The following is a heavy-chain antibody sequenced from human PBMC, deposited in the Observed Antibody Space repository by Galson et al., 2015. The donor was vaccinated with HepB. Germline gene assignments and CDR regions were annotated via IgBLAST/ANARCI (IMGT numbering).Heavy chain of an antibody. J-gene: IGHJ4*01. Sequence: SLRLSCAASGFTFSNYGIHWVRQAPGKGLEWVAGISYDGSNKYYADSMKGRFTISRDNSKNTLFLQMNSLRTEDTAVYYCTRGRGPQYSNTWYEFDYWGHGTLVTVSS. CDR1: GFTFSNYG. D-gene: IGHD6-13*01. CDR2: ISYDGSNK. CDR3: TRGRGPQYSNTWYEFDY. V-gene: IGHV3-30*03.